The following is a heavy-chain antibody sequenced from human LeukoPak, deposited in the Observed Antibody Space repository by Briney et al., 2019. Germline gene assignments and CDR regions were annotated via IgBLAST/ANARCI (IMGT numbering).Heavy chain of an antibody. V-gene: IGHV4-4*07. J-gene: IGHJ3*02. CDR2: FYFSGSS. CDR1: SVSINGYY. CDR3: AREVNEKHDAFDM. Sequence: SETLSLTCSVSSVSINGYYWSWIRQSAGKGLEWLGRFYFSGSSDYNPSLKSRVSMSIDTSQNHFYLRLTSVTAADTGVYFCAREVNEKHDAFDMWGQETMVAVSS. D-gene: IGHD2-8*01.